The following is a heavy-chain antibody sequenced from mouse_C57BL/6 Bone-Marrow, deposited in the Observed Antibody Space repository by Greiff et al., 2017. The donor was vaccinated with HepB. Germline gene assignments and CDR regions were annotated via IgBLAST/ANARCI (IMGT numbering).Heavy chain of an antibody. CDR1: GFTFTDYY. D-gene: IGHD2-2*01. Sequence: EVKLVESGGGLVQPGGSLSLSCAASGFTFTDYYMSWVRPPPGKALEWLGFIRNKANGYTTEYSASVKGRFTISRDNSQSILYLQMNALRAEDSATYYCARYEWLRRGFAYWGQGTLVTVSA. CDR2: IRNKANGYTT. CDR3: ARYEWLRRGFAY. J-gene: IGHJ3*01. V-gene: IGHV7-3*01.